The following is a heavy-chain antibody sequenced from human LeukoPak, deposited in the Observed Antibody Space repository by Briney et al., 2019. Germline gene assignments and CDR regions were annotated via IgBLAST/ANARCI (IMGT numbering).Heavy chain of an antibody. CDR1: GFTFSSYS. Sequence: GGSLRLSCAASGFTFSSYSMNWVRQAPGKGLEWVSSIGSSSSYIYYADSVKGRFTISRDNAKNSLYLQMNSLRAEDTAVYYCARESHGGFDPWGQGTLVTVSS. J-gene: IGHJ5*02. V-gene: IGHV3-21*01. CDR3: ARESHGGFDP. CDR2: IGSSSSYI.